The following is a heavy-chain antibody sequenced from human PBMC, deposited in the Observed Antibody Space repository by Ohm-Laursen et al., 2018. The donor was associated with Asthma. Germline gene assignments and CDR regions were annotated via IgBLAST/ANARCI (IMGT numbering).Heavy chain of an antibody. CDR3: ARELPPGYSSGGDYYYYGMDV. V-gene: IGHV3-53*01. J-gene: IGHJ6*02. CDR1: GFTVSSNY. CDR2: IYSGGST. D-gene: IGHD6-19*01. Sequence: SLRLSCAASGFTVSSNYMSWVRQAPGKGLEWVSVIYSGGSTYYADSVKGRFTISRDNSKNTLYLQMNSLRAEDAAVYYCARELPPGYSSGGDYYYYGMDVWGQGTTVTVSS.